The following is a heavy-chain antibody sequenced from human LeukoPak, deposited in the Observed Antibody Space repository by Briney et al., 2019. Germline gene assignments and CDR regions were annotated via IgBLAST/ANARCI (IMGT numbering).Heavy chain of an antibody. J-gene: IGHJ3*02. V-gene: IGHV1-18*01. D-gene: IGHD2-2*02. CDR1: GYTFTSYG. CDR3: ARSIRGSAAIEDDAFDI. CDR2: ISAYDGNT. Sequence: ASVKVSYKASGYTFTSYGISWVRQAPGQGLEWMGWISAYDGNTNYAQKLQGRVTMTTDTSTSTAYMELRSLRSDDTAVYYCARSIRGSAAIEDDAFDIWGQGTMVTVSS.